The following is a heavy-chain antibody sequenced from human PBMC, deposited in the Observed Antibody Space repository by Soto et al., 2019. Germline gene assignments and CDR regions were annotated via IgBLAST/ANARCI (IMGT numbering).Heavy chain of an antibody. J-gene: IGHJ6*02. CDR1: GGSISYDHYH. D-gene: IGHD2-21*02. CDR3: AREDDGGDRDYYGLDV. V-gene: IGHV4-30-4*01. CDR2: IHNSGSV. Sequence: QVQLQESGPGLVRPSQTLSLTCTVSGGSISYDHYHWAWIRQPPGKGLEWIGYIHNSGSVFYNPSLQSRLSMSVDTSKNLFSLKLSSVTAADTAVYFCAREDDGGDRDYYGLDVWGQGTTVTVSS.